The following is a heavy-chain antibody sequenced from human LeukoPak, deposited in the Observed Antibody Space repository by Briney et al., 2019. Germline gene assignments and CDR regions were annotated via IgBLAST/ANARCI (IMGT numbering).Heavy chain of an antibody. D-gene: IGHD3-3*01. Sequence: GGSLRLSCAASGFTFSSYGMHWVRQAPGKGLEWVAFIRYDGSNKYYADSVKGRFTISRDNSKNTLHLQMNSLRAEDTAVYYCAKGAYYDFWSGYPWGQGTLVTVSS. CDR2: IRYDGSNK. CDR3: AKGAYYDFWSGYP. V-gene: IGHV3-30*02. J-gene: IGHJ5*02. CDR1: GFTFSSYG.